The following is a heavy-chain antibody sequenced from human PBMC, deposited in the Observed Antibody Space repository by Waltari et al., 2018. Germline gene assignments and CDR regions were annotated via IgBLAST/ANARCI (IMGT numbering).Heavy chain of an antibody. V-gene: IGHV4-59*01. Sequence: QVQLQESGPGLVKPSENLSLTCTVSGCSISSYYWSWIRPPPGKGLEWIGYIYYSGSTNYNPSLKSRVTISVDTSKNQFSLKLSSVTAADTAVYYCARSFNYYDSSGYYYDYWGQGTLVTVSS. CDR3: ARSFNYYDSSGYYYDY. D-gene: IGHD3-22*01. CDR2: IYYSGST. J-gene: IGHJ4*02. CDR1: GCSISSYY.